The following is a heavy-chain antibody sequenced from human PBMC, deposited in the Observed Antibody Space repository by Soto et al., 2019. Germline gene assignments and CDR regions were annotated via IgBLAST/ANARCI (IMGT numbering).Heavy chain of an antibody. CDR2: IYARGST. CDR1: GGSMNRFY. D-gene: IGHD2-15*01. Sequence: SATLSITCTVSGGSMNRFYWNWIRQPAGKGLEWIGRIYARGSTTYNPSLKSRVTMLVDTSKNEFSLKLNTVTAADTAVYYCAGIGEDIYYGMDVWGQGTTVTVSS. CDR3: AGIGEDIYYGMDV. V-gene: IGHV4-4*07. J-gene: IGHJ6*02.